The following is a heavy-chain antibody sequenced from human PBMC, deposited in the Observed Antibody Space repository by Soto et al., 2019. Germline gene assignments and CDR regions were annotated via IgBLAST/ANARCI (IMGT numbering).Heavy chain of an antibody. D-gene: IGHD2-21*02. CDR2: IYYSGST. J-gene: IGHJ6*02. CDR3: ARVCGGDCHYGMDV. Sequence: SETLSLTCTVSGGSISSSSYYWGWIRQPPGKGLEWIGSIYYSGSTYYNPSLKSLDTISVDMSKNQFSLKLSSVTAADTAVYYCARVCGGDCHYGMDVWGQGTTVTVSS. CDR1: GGSISSSSYY. V-gene: IGHV4-39*07.